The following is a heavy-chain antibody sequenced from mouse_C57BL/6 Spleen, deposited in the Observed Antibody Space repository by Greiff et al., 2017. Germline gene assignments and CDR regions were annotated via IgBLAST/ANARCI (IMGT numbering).Heavy chain of an antibody. CDR3: AREGDGYNY. CDR2: IYPGSGNT. Sequence: VQLQQSGAELVRPGASVKLSCKASGYTFTDYYINWVKQRPGQGLEWIARIYPGSGNTYYNEKFKGKATLTAEKSSSTAYMQLSSLTSEDSAVYFCAREGDGYNYWGQGTTLTVSS. V-gene: IGHV1-76*01. J-gene: IGHJ2*01. D-gene: IGHD2-3*01. CDR1: GYTFTDYY.